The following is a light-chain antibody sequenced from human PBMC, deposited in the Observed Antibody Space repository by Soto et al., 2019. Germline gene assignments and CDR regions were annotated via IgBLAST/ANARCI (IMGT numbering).Light chain of an antibody. V-gene: IGKV1-39*01. CDR3: QHSYSTPYT. CDR2: AAS. Sequence: EIEMTQSPSTLSLSLGDTATISCRASQSVSAHLNWYQQKPGKAPKLLIYAASNWHSGVPSSFSGSGSATYFTLTISSLQPADFATYYCQHSYSTPYTFGHGTKLQIK. CDR1: QSVSAH. J-gene: IGKJ2*01.